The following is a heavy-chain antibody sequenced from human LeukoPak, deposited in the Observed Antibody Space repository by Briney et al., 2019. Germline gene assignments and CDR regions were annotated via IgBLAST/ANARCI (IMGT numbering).Heavy chain of an antibody. CDR3: ASNLPGYDSRDLDAFDI. Sequence: GASVKVSCKASGGTFSSYAISWVRQAPGQGLEWMGGIIPIFGTANYAQKFQGRVTITTDESTSTAYMELSSLRSEDTAVYYCASNLPGYDSRDLDAFDIWGQGTMVTVSS. D-gene: IGHD3-22*01. CDR2: IIPIFGTA. J-gene: IGHJ3*02. V-gene: IGHV1-69*05. CDR1: GGTFSSYA.